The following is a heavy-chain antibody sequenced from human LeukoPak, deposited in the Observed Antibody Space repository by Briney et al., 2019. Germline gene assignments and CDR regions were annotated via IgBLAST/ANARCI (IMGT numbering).Heavy chain of an antibody. D-gene: IGHD2-15*01. Sequence: GGSLRLSCAASGFTFDDYAMHWVRQAPGKGLEWVSGISWNSGSIGYADSVKGRFTISRDNAKNSLYLQMNSLRAEDTAVYYCAKTHPEYCSGGSCYSGNDYWGQGTLVTVSS. CDR3: AKTHPEYCSGGSCYSGNDY. J-gene: IGHJ4*02. CDR1: GFTFDDYA. V-gene: IGHV3-9*01. CDR2: ISWNSGSI.